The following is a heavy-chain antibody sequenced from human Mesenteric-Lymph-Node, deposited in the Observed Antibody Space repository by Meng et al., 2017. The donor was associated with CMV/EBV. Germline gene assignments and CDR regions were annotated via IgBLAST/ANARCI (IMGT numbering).Heavy chain of an antibody. J-gene: IGHJ4*02. V-gene: IGHV3-30*03. CDR3: ARDGH. Sequence: GGSLRLSCAASGFTFSTYSVNWVRQAPGKGLEWVAVISYDGSNKYYADSVKGRFTISRDNSKNTLYLQMNSLRAEDTAVYYCARDGHWGQGTLVTVSS. CDR1: GFTFSTYS. CDR2: ISYDGSNK.